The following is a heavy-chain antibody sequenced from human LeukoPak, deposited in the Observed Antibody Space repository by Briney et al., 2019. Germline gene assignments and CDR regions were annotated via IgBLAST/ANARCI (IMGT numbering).Heavy chain of an antibody. CDR3: ARTYYDFWSGYLEMNWFDP. CDR2: INPSGGST. Sequence: ASVKVSCKASGYTFTSYYMHWVRQAPGQGLEWMGIINPSGGSTSYAQKFQGRVTITRDTSTSTVYMELSSLRSEDTAVYYCARTYYDFWSGYLEMNWFDPWAREPWSPSPQ. D-gene: IGHD3-3*01. V-gene: IGHV1-46*01. CDR1: GYTFTSYY. J-gene: IGHJ5*02.